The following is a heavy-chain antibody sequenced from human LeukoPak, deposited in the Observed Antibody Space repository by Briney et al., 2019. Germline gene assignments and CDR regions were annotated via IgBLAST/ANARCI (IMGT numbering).Heavy chain of an antibody. CDR2: ISSSSSYI. CDR1: GFTFSSYS. CDR3: ARAEDSSSWYIDRNFDY. Sequence: GGSLRLSCAASGFTFSSYSMNWVRQAPGKGLEWVSSISSSSSYIYYADSVKGRFTISRDNAENSLYLQMNSLRAEDTAVYYCARAEDSSSWYIDRNFDYWGQGTLVTVSS. J-gene: IGHJ4*02. V-gene: IGHV3-21*01. D-gene: IGHD6-13*01.